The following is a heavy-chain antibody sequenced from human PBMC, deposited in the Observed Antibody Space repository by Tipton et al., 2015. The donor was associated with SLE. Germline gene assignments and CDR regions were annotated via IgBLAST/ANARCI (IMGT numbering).Heavy chain of an antibody. J-gene: IGHJ4*02. Sequence: TLSLTCTVSGVSFSSYYWCWFRQSPGRRQEWNGYVFYTGSTKNNSTLDSRVTISVDTSKNQFSLKLGSVTAADTAIYYCAGGLAVAGTRDYWGQGTLVTVSS. CDR1: GVSFSSYY. V-gene: IGHV4-59*01. CDR2: VFYTGST. CDR3: AGGLAVAGTRDY. D-gene: IGHD6-19*01.